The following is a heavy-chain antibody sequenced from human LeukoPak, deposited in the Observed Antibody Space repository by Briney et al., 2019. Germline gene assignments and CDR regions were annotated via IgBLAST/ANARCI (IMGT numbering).Heavy chain of an antibody. CDR2: IRYDGSNK. CDR1: GFTFSSYG. CDR3: AKDAGTTYYFDY. D-gene: IGHD2/OR15-2a*01. V-gene: IGHV3-30*02. J-gene: IGHJ4*02. Sequence: GGSLRLSCAASGFTFSSYGIHWVRQAPGKGLEWVAFIRYDGSNKYYADSVKGRFTISRDNSKNTLYLQMNSLRAEDTAVYYCAKDAGTTYYFDYWGQGTLVTVSS.